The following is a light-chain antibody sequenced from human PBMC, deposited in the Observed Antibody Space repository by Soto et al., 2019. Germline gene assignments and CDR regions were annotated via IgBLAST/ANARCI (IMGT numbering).Light chain of an antibody. CDR2: SNN. V-gene: IGLV1-44*01. Sequence: VLTQPPSASGTPGQRVTISCSGSSSNIGSNTVNWYQQLPGTAPKLLIYSNNQRPSGVPDRFSGSKSGTSASLAISGLQSEDEADYYCAAWDDSLNGPVFGGGTKLTVL. CDR1: SSNIGSNT. CDR3: AAWDDSLNGPV. J-gene: IGLJ2*01.